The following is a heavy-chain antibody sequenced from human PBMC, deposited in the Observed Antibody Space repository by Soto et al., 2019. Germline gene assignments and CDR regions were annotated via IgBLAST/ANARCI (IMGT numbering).Heavy chain of an antibody. D-gene: IGHD6-13*01. V-gene: IGHV3-48*03. Sequence: PGGSLRLSCAASGFTFSSYEMNWVRQAPGKGLEWVSYISSSGSTIYYADSVKGRFTISRDNAKNSLYLQMNSLRAEDTAVYYCARDLGYSSSWYSLDFPVPGFDYWGQGTLVTVSS. CDR1: GFTFSSYE. CDR2: ISSSGSTI. J-gene: IGHJ4*02. CDR3: ARDLGYSSSWYSLDFPVPGFDY.